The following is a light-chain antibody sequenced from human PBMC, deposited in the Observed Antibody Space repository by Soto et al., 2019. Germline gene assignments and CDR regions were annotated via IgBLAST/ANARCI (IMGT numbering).Light chain of an antibody. CDR2: EVT. Sequence: QSALTQPASLSGSPGQSITISCTGTSSDIGAYDYVSWFQQHPGKAPTLIIYEVTDRPSGVSNRFSGSKSGNTASLTISGLQAEDEAEYYCSSYTNINTRACVFGTGTKV. J-gene: IGLJ1*01. CDR3: SSYTNINTRACV. V-gene: IGLV2-14*01. CDR1: SSDIGAYDY.